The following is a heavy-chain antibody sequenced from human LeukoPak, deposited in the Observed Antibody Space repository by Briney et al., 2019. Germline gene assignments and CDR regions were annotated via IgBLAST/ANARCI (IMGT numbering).Heavy chain of an antibody. Sequence: GGSLRLSCAASGFTFSSYSMNWVRQAPGKGLEWVSSISSSSSYIYYADSVKGRFTISRDNAKNSLYLQMNSLRAEDTAVYYCARFECSGGSCYSNYFDYWGQGTLVTVSS. CDR3: ARFECSGGSCYSNYFDY. J-gene: IGHJ4*02. D-gene: IGHD2-15*01. CDR2: ISSSSSYI. V-gene: IGHV3-21*01. CDR1: GFTFSSYS.